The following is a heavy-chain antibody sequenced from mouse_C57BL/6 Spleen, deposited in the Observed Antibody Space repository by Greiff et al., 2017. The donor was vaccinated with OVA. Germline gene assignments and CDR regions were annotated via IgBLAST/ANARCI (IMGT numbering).Heavy chain of an antibody. Sequence: EVQLQQSGPELVKPGASVKMSCKASGYTFTDYNMHWVKQSPGKSLEWIGYINPNNGGTSYNQKFKGTATLTVNKSSSTAYMELRSLTSEDSAVYYCARGGGSPWFAYWGQGTLVTVSA. D-gene: IGHD1-1*02. CDR2: INPNNGGT. V-gene: IGHV1-22*01. J-gene: IGHJ3*01. CDR3: ARGGGSPWFAY. CDR1: GYTFTDYN.